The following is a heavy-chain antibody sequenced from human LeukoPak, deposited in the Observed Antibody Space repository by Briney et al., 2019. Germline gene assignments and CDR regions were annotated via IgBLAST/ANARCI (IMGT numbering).Heavy chain of an antibody. V-gene: IGHV3-7*03. Sequence: QPGGSLRLSCAASGFTFSSYWMSWVRQAPGKGLEWVANIKQDGSEKYYVDSVKGRFTISRDNAKNSLYLQMNSLRAEDTALYYCAKESSGYYDSSGYYDWYFDLWGRGTLVTVSS. CDR1: GFTFSSYW. D-gene: IGHD3-22*01. J-gene: IGHJ2*01. CDR2: IKQDGSEK. CDR3: AKESSGYYDSSGYYDWYFDL.